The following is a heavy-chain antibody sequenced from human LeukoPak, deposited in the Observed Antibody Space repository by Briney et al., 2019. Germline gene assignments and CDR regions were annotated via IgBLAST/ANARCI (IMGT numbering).Heavy chain of an antibody. CDR2: IRYDGSNK. CDR3: AKEPQAYKTIFGVVDYAFDI. Sequence: GGSLRLSCAASGFTFSSYGMHWVRQAPGKGLEWVAFIRYDGSNKYYADSVKGRFTISRDNSKNTLYLQMNSLRAEDTAVYYCAKEPQAYKTIFGVVDYAFDIWGQGTMVTVSS. D-gene: IGHD3-3*01. J-gene: IGHJ3*02. CDR1: GFTFSSYG. V-gene: IGHV3-30*02.